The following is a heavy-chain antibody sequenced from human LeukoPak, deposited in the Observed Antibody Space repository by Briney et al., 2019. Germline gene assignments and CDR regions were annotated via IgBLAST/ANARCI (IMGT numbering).Heavy chain of an antibody. Sequence: SETLSLTCTVSGGSISSYYWSWIRQPPGKGLEWIGYIYYSGSTNYNPSLKSRVTISVDTSKNQFSLKLSSVTAADTAVYYCATSHYYDSSGGALDIWGQGTMVTVSS. CDR1: GGSISSYY. J-gene: IGHJ3*02. V-gene: IGHV4-59*08. CDR2: IYYSGST. CDR3: ATSHYYDSSGGALDI. D-gene: IGHD3-22*01.